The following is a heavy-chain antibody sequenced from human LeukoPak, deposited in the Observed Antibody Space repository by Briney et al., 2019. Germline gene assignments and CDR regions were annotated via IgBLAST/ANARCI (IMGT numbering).Heavy chain of an antibody. CDR3: ARAKSSSWYAYYYYYYMDV. D-gene: IGHD6-13*01. J-gene: IGHJ6*03. Sequence: GASVKVSCKASGYTFTSYGISWVRQAPGQGLEWMGWISAYNGNTNYAQKLQGRVTMTTDTSTSTAYMELRSLRSDDTAVYYCARAKSSSWYAYYYYYYMDVWGKGTTVTVSS. CDR2: ISAYNGNT. CDR1: GYTFTSYG. V-gene: IGHV1-18*01.